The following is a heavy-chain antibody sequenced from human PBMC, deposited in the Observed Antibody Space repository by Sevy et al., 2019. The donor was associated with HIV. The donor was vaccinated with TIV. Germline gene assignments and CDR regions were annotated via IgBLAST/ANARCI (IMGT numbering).Heavy chain of an antibody. Sequence: GGSLRLSCGGSGFNISSASMNWVRQAPGKGLEWVGRINGKTDGETTDYAAPVKGRFIISRDDSGKTVYVQLNSVKTEDTAMYFCTTRPYGSIIDYWGQGTLVTVSS. J-gene: IGHJ4*02. CDR3: TTRPYGSIIDY. CDR1: GFNISSAS. V-gene: IGHV3-15*07. CDR2: INGKTDGETT. D-gene: IGHD3-10*01.